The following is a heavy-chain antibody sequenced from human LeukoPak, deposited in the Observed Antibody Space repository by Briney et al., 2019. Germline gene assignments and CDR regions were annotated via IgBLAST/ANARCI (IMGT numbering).Heavy chain of an antibody. Sequence: KTSETLSLTCAVYGGSFSGYYWSWIRQPPGKGLEWIGEINHSGSTNYNPSLKSRVTISVDTPKNQFSLKLSSVTAADTAVYYCHLYSSGWFHYFDYWGQGTLVTVSS. CDR1: GGSFSGYY. J-gene: IGHJ4*02. D-gene: IGHD6-19*01. V-gene: IGHV4-34*01. CDR2: INHSGST. CDR3: HLYSSGWFHYFDY.